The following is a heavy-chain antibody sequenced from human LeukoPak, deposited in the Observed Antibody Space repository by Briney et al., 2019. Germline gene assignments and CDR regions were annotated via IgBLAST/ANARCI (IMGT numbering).Heavy chain of an antibody. CDR3: ARVRQAVYFDY. CDR2: IYHSGST. Sequence: PSETLSLTCAVSGGSISSGGYSWSWIRQPPGKGLEWIGYIYHSGSTYYNPSLKSRVTISVDRSKNQFSLKLRSVTAADTAVYYCARVRQAVYFDYWGQGTLVTVSS. CDR1: GGSISSGGYS. V-gene: IGHV4-30-2*01. J-gene: IGHJ4*02.